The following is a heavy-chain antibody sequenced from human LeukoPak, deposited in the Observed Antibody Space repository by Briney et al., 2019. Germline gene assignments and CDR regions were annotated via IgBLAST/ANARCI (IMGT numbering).Heavy chain of an antibody. CDR1: GGSISSGSYY. J-gene: IGHJ6*03. CDR2: IYTSGST. D-gene: IGHD6-13*01. CDR3: ARVGSSSWYNYYYCYMDV. Sequence: PSQTLSLTCTVSGGSISSGSYYWSWIRQPAGKGLEWIGRIYTSGSTNYNPSLKSRVTISVDTSKNQFSLKLSSVTAADTAVYYCARVGSSSWYNYYYCYMDVWGKGTTVTVSS. V-gene: IGHV4-61*02.